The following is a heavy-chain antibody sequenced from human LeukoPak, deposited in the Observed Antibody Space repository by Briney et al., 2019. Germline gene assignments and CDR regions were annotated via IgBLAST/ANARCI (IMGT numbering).Heavy chain of an antibody. CDR1: EFTFTSYS. J-gene: IGHJ4*02. CDR2: ISGSSDYI. Sequence: PGGSLRLSCAASEFTFTSYSMNWVRQAPGKGLEWVSSISGSSDYIYYADSVKGRFTISRDNAKNSLYLQINSLRAEDTAVYYRARDGYGDYHYDYWGQGTLVTVSS. V-gene: IGHV3-21*01. CDR3: ARDGYGDYHYDY. D-gene: IGHD4-17*01.